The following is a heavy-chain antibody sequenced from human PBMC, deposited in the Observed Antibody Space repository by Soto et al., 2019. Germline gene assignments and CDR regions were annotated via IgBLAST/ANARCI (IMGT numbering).Heavy chain of an antibody. V-gene: IGHV4-31*03. CDR3: GVYGSGSYYIRQNWFDP. D-gene: IGHD3-10*01. CDR2: IYYSGST. J-gene: IGHJ5*02. Sequence: PSETLSLTCTVSGGSISSGGYYWSWIRQHPGKGLEWIGYIYYSGSTYYNPSLKSRVTISVDTSKNQFSLKLSSVTAADTAVYYCGVYGSGSYYIRQNWFDPWGQGTLVTVSS. CDR1: GGSISSGGYY.